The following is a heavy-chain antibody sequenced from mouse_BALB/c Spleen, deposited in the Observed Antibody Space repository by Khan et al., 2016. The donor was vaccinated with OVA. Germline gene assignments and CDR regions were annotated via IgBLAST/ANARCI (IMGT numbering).Heavy chain of an antibody. CDR3: ARNYRYYVYFDS. J-gene: IGHJ2*01. Sequence: VQLQQSGPELVKPGASVKMSCTASGYTFTSSVIHWVRQKSGQGLDWIGYIYHFNDGTKYNEKFEGKATLTSDKSSSTAYMELSSLTSEDSAVYYWARNYRYYVYFDSWGQGTTLTVSS. CDR1: GYTFTSSV. V-gene: IGHV1S136*01. D-gene: IGHD2-14*01. CDR2: IYHFNDGT.